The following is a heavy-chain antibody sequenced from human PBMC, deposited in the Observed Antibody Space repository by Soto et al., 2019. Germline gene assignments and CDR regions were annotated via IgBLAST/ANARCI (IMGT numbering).Heavy chain of an antibody. V-gene: IGHV3-23*01. D-gene: IGHD3-10*01. J-gene: IGHJ4*02. CDR1: GLTFISYA. Sequence: GGSLRLSCAASGLTFISYAMSWVRQAPGKGLEWASAISGSGGSTYYADSVKGRFTISRDNSKNTLYLQLNSLRAEDTAVYYCAKYPGSGSYYQGPDYWGQGILVTVSS. CDR2: ISGSGGST. CDR3: AKYPGSGSYYQGPDY.